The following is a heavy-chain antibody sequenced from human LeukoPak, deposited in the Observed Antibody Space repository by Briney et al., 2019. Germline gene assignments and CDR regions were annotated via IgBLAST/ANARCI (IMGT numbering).Heavy chain of an antibody. CDR2: ISGSGGST. D-gene: IGHD5-12*01. CDR3: AKLKGDIAH. V-gene: IGHV3-23*01. CDR1: GFTFNTYT. J-gene: IGHJ4*02. Sequence: GGSLRLSCAASGFTFNTYTMNWVRQAPGKGLEWVSAISGSGGSTYYADSVKGRFTISRDNSKNTLYLQMNSLRAEDTAVYYCAKLKGDIAHWGQGTLVTVSS.